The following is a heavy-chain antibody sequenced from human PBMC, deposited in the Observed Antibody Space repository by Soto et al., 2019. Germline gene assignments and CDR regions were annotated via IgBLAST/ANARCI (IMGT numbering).Heavy chain of an antibody. CDR1: GFTFSSYS. Sequence: GGSLRLSCAASGFTFSSYSMNWVRQAPGKGLEWVSSISSSSSYIYYADSVKGRFTISRDNAKNSLYLQMNSLRAEDTAVYYCARDRPNYGSGSYSYYYGMDVWGQGTTVTVSS. D-gene: IGHD3-10*01. J-gene: IGHJ6*02. V-gene: IGHV3-21*01. CDR3: ARDRPNYGSGSYSYYYGMDV. CDR2: ISSSSSYI.